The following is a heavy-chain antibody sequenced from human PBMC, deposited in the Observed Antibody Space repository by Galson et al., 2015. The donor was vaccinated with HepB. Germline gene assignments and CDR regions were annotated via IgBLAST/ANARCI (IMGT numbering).Heavy chain of an antibody. D-gene: IGHD1-26*01. V-gene: IGHV3-33*08. CDR2: IWYDGSNK. Sequence: SLRLSCAASGFTFSSYGMHWVRQAPGKGLEWVAVIWYDGSNKYYADSVKGRFTISRDNSKNTLYLQMNSLRAEDTAVYYCTRGATATPPYDAFDIWGQGTMVTVSS. J-gene: IGHJ3*02. CDR3: TRGATATPPYDAFDI. CDR1: GFTFSSYG.